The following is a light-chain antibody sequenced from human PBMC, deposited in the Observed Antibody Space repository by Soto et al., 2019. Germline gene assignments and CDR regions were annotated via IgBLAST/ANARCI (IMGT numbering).Light chain of an antibody. CDR2: NVN. J-gene: IGLJ2*01. CDR3: SSYTSGRSPWI. CDR1: SSDVGSYDY. V-gene: IGLV2-18*02. Sequence: QSVLIQPPSVSGSPGQSVTISCTGTSSDVGSYDYVSWYQQHPGTVPKPMIYNVNTRPSGVPDRFSGSKSGNTASMTISGLQADDEADYFCSSYTSGRSPWIFGGGTKLTVL.